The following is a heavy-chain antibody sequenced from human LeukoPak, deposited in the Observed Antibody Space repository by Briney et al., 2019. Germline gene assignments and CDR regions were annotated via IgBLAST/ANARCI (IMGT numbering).Heavy chain of an antibody. J-gene: IGHJ5*02. CDR2: IYYSGST. Sequence: SQTLSLTCTVSGGSISSGDYYWSWIRRPPGKGLEWIGYIYYSGSTYYNPSLKSRVTISVDTSKNQFSLKLSSVTAADTAVYYCARSGQQLSPATWFDPWGQGTLVTVSS. CDR1: GGSISSGDYY. V-gene: IGHV4-30-4*01. CDR3: ARSGQQLSPATWFDP. D-gene: IGHD6-13*01.